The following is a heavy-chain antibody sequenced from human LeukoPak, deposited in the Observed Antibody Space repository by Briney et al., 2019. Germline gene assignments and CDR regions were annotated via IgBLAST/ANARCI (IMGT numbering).Heavy chain of an antibody. Sequence: ASVKVSCKASGYTFTTYEMHWVRQAPGQGLEWMGWINPNSGGTNYAQKFQGRVTMTRDTSIATAYMELSRLRSDDTAVYYCARGTSVVIPVDWYFDLWGRGTLVTVSS. CDR2: INPNSGGT. V-gene: IGHV1-2*02. CDR1: GYTFTTYE. D-gene: IGHD4-23*01. J-gene: IGHJ2*01. CDR3: ARGTSVVIPVDWYFDL.